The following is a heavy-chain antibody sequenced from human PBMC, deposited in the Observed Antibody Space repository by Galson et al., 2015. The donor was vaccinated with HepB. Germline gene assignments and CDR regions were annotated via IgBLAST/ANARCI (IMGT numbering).Heavy chain of an antibody. J-gene: IGHJ6*02. CDR1: GFIFSSYS. Sequence: SLRLSCATSGFIFSSYSMNWVRQAPGKGLEWVSYISTSSGTIYYADSVKGRFTISRDNAKNSLYLQMNSLRDEDTAVYYCARDRLGYYAMDLWGQGTTVTVSS. D-gene: IGHD6-19*01. CDR2: ISTSSGTI. CDR3: ARDRLGYYAMDL. V-gene: IGHV3-48*02.